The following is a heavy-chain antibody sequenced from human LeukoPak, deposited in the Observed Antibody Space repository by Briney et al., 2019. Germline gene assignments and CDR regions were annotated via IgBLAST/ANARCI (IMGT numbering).Heavy chain of an antibody. D-gene: IGHD2-2*02. CDR3: ASSKRYCSSTNCYMVGIDY. CDR2: ISGSSSYI. J-gene: IGHJ4*02. V-gene: IGHV3-21*01. Sequence: GGSLRLSCAASGFTFSTYNMNWVRQAPGKGLEWVSSISGSSSYIYYADSLKGRFTVSRDNAKNSLFLQMNRLRAEDTAIYYCASSKRYCSSTNCYMVGIDYWGQGTLVTVSS. CDR1: GFTFSTYN.